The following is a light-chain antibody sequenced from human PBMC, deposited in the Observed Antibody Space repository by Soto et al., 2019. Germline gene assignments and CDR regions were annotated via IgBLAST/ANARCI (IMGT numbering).Light chain of an antibody. CDR1: QSVSSY. J-gene: IGKJ3*01. CDR2: DAS. CDR3: QYHSNWPQGT. Sequence: EIVLTQSPATLSLSPGERATLSCRASQSVSSYLAGYQQKPGQAPRLLIYDASNRSTGIPARFSGSGSGTNFTLTISSLEPEYLAVYSCQYHSNWPQGTFGPGTKVDIK. V-gene: IGKV3-11*01.